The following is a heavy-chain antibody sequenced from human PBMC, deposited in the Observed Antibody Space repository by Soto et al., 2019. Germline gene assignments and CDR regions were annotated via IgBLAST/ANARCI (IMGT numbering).Heavy chain of an antibody. V-gene: IGHV3-23*01. CDR1: GFICSSYD. J-gene: IGHJ3*02. D-gene: IGHD2-8*02. CDR3: AKATATGGGAFDI. CDR2: ILVGGST. Sequence: PGGSLRLSCAASGFICSSYDMSWVRQAPGKGLEWVSTILVGGSTHYEDSVKGRFTISRDGSKNTLYLQMNSLTAGDTAVYYCAKATATGGGAFDICGQGTMVTVS.